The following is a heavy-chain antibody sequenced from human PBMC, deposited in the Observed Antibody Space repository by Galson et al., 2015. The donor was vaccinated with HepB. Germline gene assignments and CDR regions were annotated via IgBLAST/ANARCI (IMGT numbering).Heavy chain of an antibody. V-gene: IGHV1-18*04. J-gene: IGHJ3*01. CDR1: GYTFTNYG. D-gene: IGHD3-22*01. Sequence: SVKVSCKASGYTFTNYGVTWERQAPGQGLEWMGWISIYNGDTNYAQKYQGRVIMTTDTSTSTAYMELRSLKSDETAVYYCARERSYYDTSGYMNDPFDFWGQGKLVIVAS. CDR2: ISIYNGDT. CDR3: ARERSYYDTSGYMNDPFDF.